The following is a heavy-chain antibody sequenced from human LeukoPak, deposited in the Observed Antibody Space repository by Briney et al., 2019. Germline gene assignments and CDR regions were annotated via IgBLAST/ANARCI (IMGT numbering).Heavy chain of an antibody. CDR1: AFTVSSNY. CDR3: ARGDGYNSYYFDY. J-gene: IGHJ4*02. D-gene: IGHD5-24*01. V-gene: IGHV3-53*01. Sequence: GGYLRLYCAASAFTVSSNYMSWVRQAPGQGLEWVSVIYSSGNTYYADSVRGRFTISRDNSKNTLYLQMNSLRAEDTAVYYCARGDGYNSYYFDYWGQGTLVTVSS. CDR2: IYSSGNT.